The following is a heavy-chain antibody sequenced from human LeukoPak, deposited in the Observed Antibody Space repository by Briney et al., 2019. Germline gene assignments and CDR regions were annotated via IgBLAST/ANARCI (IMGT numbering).Heavy chain of an antibody. CDR1: GYFISSGYY. V-gene: IGHV4-38-2*02. D-gene: IGHD3-22*01. J-gene: IGHJ5*02. CDR3: AREYYYDSSGYYSNPLGGWFDP. CDR2: IHHSGST. Sequence: SETLSLTCTVSGYFISSGYYWGWIRQPPGKGLQWIGSIHHSGSTYYNPSLKSRVTISVDTSKNQFSLKLSSVTAADTAVYYCAREYYYDSSGYYSNPLGGWFDPWGQGTLVTVSS.